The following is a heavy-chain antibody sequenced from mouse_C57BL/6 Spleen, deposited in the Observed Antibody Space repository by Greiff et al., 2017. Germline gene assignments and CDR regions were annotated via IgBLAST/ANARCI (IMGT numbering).Heavy chain of an antibody. CDR3: AKAWGNGYWYFDD. CDR2: IYPSDSET. D-gene: IGHD2-3*01. J-gene: IGHJ2*01. CDR1: GYTFTSYW. V-gene: IGHV1-61*01. Sequence: QVQLQQPGAELVRPGSSVKLSCKASGYTFTSYWMDWVKQRPGQGLEWIGNIYPSDSETHYNQKFKDKATLTVDKSSSTAYMQLSSLTSEDSAVYYCAKAWGNGYWYFDDWGQGTTLTVSS.